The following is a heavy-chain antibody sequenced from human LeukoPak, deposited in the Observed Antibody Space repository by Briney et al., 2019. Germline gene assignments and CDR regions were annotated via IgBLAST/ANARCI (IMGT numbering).Heavy chain of an antibody. CDR3: ARRHDYGDYGLDY. V-gene: IGHV3-53*01. Sequence: GGSLRLSCAASGFSVSSNYMSWVRQAPGKGLEWVSVIYSGDRTYYADSVKGRFTISRDNAKNSLYLQMNSLRAEDTAVYYCARRHDYGDYGLDYWGQGTLVTVSS. CDR1: GFSVSSNY. J-gene: IGHJ4*02. D-gene: IGHD4-17*01. CDR2: IYSGDRT.